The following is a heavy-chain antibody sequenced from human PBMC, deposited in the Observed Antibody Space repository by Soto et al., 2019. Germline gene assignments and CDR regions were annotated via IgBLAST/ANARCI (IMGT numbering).Heavy chain of an antibody. CDR2: ISGSGGST. CDR1: GFTFSSYA. D-gene: IGHD3-10*01. Sequence: GVLRLSCAASGFTFSSYAMSWVRQAPGKGLEWVSAISGSGGSTYYADSVKGRFTISRDNSKNTLYLQMNSLRAEDTAVYYCAKDPFYYGSGNNWGQGTLVTVSS. CDR3: AKDPFYYGSGNN. V-gene: IGHV3-23*01. J-gene: IGHJ4*02.